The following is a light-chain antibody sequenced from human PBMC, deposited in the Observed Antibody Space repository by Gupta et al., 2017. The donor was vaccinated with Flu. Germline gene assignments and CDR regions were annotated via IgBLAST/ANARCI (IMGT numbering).Light chain of an antibody. CDR1: SSNIGSNP. CDR3: AAWDDSLNGHYV. CDR2: GKS. V-gene: IGLV1-44*01. J-gene: IGLJ1*01. Sequence: QSVLAQPPSASETPGQRVTISCSGSSSNIGSNPVNWYQQVPGTAPKLLIYGKSQRPSGVPDRFSGSKSGTSASLAISGRQSEDEADYYCAAWDDSLNGHYVFGTGTKVTVL.